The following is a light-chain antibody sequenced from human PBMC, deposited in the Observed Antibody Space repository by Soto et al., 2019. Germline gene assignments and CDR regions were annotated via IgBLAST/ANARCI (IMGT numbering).Light chain of an antibody. CDR3: CSYAGTNTFV. V-gene: IGLV2-23*01. CDR1: SCDFGSYNL. CDR2: EGN. J-gene: IGLJ1*01. Sequence: QSALTQPASVSGAPGQSITISCTGTSCDFGSYNLVSWYQQHPGKAPKLMIYEGNKRPSGVSNRFSGSKSANTASLTISGLQTEDEADYYCCSYAGTNTFVFGIGTKLTVL.